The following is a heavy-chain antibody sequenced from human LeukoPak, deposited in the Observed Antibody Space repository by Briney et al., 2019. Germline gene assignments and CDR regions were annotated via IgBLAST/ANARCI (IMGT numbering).Heavy chain of an antibody. CDR3: VRAGIAVPATLWD. CDR1: GFSFSSYG. J-gene: IGHJ4*02. V-gene: IGHV3-33*03. CDR2: IWYDGTNK. Sequence: GGSLRLSCAASGFSFSSYGMHWVRQAPGKGLEWVALIWYDGTNKYYADSGKGRFTISRDDARDSLYLQMNSLRAEDTAVYYCVRAGIAVPATLWDWGQGTLVTVSS. D-gene: IGHD6-19*01.